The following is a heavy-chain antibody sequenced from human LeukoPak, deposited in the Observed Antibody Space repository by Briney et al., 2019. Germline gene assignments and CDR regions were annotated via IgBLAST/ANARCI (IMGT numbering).Heavy chain of an antibody. Sequence: ASVKVSCKASGYTFTGYYMHWVRQAPGQGLEWMGWINPNSGGTIYAQKFQGRVTMTEDTSTDTAYMELSSLRSEDTAVYYCATGGSHYDFWSGYWYWGQGTLVTVSS. V-gene: IGHV1-2*02. CDR1: GYTFTGYY. CDR2: INPNSGGT. J-gene: IGHJ4*02. CDR3: ATGGSHYDFWSGYWY. D-gene: IGHD3-3*01.